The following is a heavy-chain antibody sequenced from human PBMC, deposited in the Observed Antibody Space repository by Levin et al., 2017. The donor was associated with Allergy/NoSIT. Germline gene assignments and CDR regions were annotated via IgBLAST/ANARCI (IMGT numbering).Heavy chain of an antibody. J-gene: IGHJ4*02. CDR2: IINSGVGT. CDR1: GFTFNNYG. V-gene: IGHV3-23*01. D-gene: IGHD6-19*01. Sequence: GESLKISCAASGFTFNNYGMSWVRQAPGKGLEWVSAIINSGVGTYYADSVKGRFTISRDNSKNTMYLQMNSLRAEDTAVYFCAKDAIRGSDQPYYFDYWGQGTLVTASS. CDR3: AKDAIRGSDQPYYFDY.